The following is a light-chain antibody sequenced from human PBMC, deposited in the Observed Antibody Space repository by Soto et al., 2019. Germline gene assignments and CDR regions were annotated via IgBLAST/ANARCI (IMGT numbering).Light chain of an antibody. V-gene: IGKV3-20*01. Sequence: EVVLALSPGTVSLSPWARATLSCCASQSVSDMYLAWYQQKPGQAPRLLIYGASRRATGIPDRFSGSGAGTDFTLTISRLEVEDFAVYYCQLGTMVSTFGQGTKLEI. CDR2: GAS. J-gene: IGKJ1*01. CDR1: QSVSDMY. CDR3: QLGTMVST.